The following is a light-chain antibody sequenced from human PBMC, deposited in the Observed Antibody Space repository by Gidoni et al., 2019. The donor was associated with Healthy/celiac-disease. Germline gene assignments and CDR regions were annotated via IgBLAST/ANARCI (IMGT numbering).Light chain of an antibody. CDR3: QQYNNWPPLT. CDR2: GAS. CDR1: QSVSSN. V-gene: IGKV3-15*01. J-gene: IGKJ4*01. Sequence: EIVMTQSPATLSVSPGERATLSCRASQSVSSNLAWYPQKPGKAPRLLLYGASTRATGIPARFSGSGSGTEFTLTISSLQSEDFAVYYCQQYNNWPPLTFGGGTKVEIK.